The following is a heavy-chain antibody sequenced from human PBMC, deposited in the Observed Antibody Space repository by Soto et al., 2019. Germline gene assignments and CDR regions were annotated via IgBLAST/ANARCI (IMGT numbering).Heavy chain of an antibody. D-gene: IGHD1-26*01. CDR1: GGSMSSYY. V-gene: IGHV4-59*12. CDR2: IYYSEST. CDR3: VRVGDLGAPATFDY. J-gene: IGHJ4*02. Sequence: SETLSLTCTVSGGSMSSYYWSWIRQPPGKGLEWIRYIYYSESTNYNPSLKSRVIISVDTSKNQFSLKLSSVTAADTAVYYCVRVGDLGAPATFDYWGQGTLVTVSS.